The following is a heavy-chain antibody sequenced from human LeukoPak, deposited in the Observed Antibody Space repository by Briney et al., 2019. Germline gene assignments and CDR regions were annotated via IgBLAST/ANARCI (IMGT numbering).Heavy chain of an antibody. CDR1: GFTFSSYS. J-gene: IGHJ6*03. CDR2: ISSSSSTI. CDR3: ARGREWELWSYYYYYMDV. V-gene: IGHV3-48*01. Sequence: GGSLRLSCAASGFTFSSYSMNWVRQAPGKGLEWVSYISSSSSTIYYADSVKGRFTISRDNAKNSLYLQMNSLRAEDTAVYYCARGREWELWSYYYYYMDVWGKGTTVTVSS. D-gene: IGHD1-26*01.